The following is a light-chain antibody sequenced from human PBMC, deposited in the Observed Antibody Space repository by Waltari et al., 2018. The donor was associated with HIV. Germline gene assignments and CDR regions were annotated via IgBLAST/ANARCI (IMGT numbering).Light chain of an antibody. V-gene: IGLV3-1*01. Sequence: SYELTQPPSVSVSPGQTARITCSGDKLGDGYTAWYQQRPGQSPVLVIYQDSKRPSGIPERFSGSNSRNTATLTITETQALDEADYYCQAWDSSTAEVFGGGTKLTVL. CDR3: QAWDSSTAEV. CDR2: QDS. CDR1: KLGDGY. J-gene: IGLJ2*01.